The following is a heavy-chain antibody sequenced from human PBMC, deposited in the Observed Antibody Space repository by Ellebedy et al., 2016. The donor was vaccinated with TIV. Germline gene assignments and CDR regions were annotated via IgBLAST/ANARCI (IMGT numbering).Heavy chain of an antibody. V-gene: IGHV3-48*02. CDR1: GFTFSSSS. Sequence: GESLKISXAASGFTFSSSSMNWVRQAPGKGLEWLSYISGRSNIIYYADSVRGRFTISRDNAKNSLYLQMSSLRDEDTAVYYCTIDYYDNSGYRMLGGYWGQGTLVTVSS. CDR3: TIDYYDNSGYRMLGGY. D-gene: IGHD3-22*01. J-gene: IGHJ4*02. CDR2: ISGRSNII.